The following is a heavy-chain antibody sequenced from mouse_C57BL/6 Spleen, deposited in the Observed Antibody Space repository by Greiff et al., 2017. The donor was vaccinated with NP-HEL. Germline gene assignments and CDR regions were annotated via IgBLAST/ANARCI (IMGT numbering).Heavy chain of an antibody. CDR2: IYPGDGDT. D-gene: IGHD2-1*01. CDR1: GYAFSSSW. CDR3: ARSGYGNYDDY. J-gene: IGHJ2*01. Sequence: VKLVESGPELVKPGASVKISCKASGYAFSSSWMNWVKQRPGKGLEWIGRIYPGDGDTNYNGKFKGKATLTADKSSSTAYMQLSSLTSEDSAVYFCARSGYGNYDDYWGQGTTLTVSS. V-gene: IGHV1-82*01.